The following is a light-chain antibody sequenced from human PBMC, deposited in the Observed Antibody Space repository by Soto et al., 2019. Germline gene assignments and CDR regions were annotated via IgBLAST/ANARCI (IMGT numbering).Light chain of an antibody. Sequence: IQMTQSPSSLSASVGDRVTLTCRASQDIGKDLGWYQQKPGEAPKLLIFEASTVQTGVPSRFSGSGSGTDFTLTSSSLQPEDFATYFCLQDYNYPRTFGQGTTVALK. V-gene: IGKV1-6*01. CDR2: EAS. CDR1: QDIGKD. CDR3: LQDYNYPRT. J-gene: IGKJ1*01.